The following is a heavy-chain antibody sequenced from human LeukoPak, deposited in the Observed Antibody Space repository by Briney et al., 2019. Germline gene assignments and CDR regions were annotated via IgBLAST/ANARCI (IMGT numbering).Heavy chain of an antibody. CDR2: IYPGDSDT. J-gene: IGHJ6*03. V-gene: IGHV5-51*01. D-gene: IGHD4-17*01. CDR1: GYSFTSYW. Sequence: GESLKISCKGSGYSFTSYWIGWVRQMPGKGLEGMGIIYPGDSDTRYSPSFQGQVTISADKSISTAYLQWSSLKASDTAMYYCARIDYGDYVDAYYYYMDVWGKGTTVTVSS. CDR3: ARIDYGDYVDAYYYYMDV.